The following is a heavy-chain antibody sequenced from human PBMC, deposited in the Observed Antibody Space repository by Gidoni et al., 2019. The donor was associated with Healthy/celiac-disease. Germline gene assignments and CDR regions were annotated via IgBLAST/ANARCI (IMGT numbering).Heavy chain of an antibody. Sequence: EVQLVESGGGLVQPGGSLRLSCAASGFTFSSYWMSWVRQAPGKGLEWVANIKQDGSEKYYVDSVKGRFTISRDNAKNSLYLQMNSLRAEDTAVYYCARSRITMVRGVGYYYYGMDVWGQGTTVTVSS. CDR3: ARSRITMVRGVGYYYYGMDV. D-gene: IGHD3-10*01. J-gene: IGHJ6*02. CDR1: GFTFSSYW. CDR2: IKQDGSEK. V-gene: IGHV3-7*03.